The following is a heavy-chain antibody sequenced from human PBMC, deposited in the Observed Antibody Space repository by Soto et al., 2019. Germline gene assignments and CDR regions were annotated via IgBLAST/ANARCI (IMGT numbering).Heavy chain of an antibody. D-gene: IGHD5-18*01. V-gene: IGHV4-30-4*01. CDR1: GDSISSNNNY. CDR2: ISYSGTT. CDR3: ARGRGYSYGLDP. Sequence: PSETLSLTCTVSGDSISSNNNYWSWIRQPPGEGLEWIGFISYSGTTSYSPSLKCRVAISLYTSKNQFSLSLSSVTAADTAVYYCARGRGYSYGLDPWGQGTLVTVSS. J-gene: IGHJ5*02.